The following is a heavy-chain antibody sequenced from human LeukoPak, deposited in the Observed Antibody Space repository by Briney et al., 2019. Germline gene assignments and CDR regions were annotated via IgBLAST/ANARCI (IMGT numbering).Heavy chain of an antibody. D-gene: IGHD5-12*01. CDR3: ASDPTGYSGYDLGY. J-gene: IGHJ4*02. CDR2: IIPIFGTA. V-gene: IGHV1-69*06. CDR1: GGTFSSYA. Sequence: EASVKVSCKASGGTFSSYAISWVRQAPGQGLEWMGRIIPIFGTANYAQKFQGRVTITADKSTSIAYMELSSLRSEDTAVYYCASDPTGYSGYDLGYWGQGTLVTVSS.